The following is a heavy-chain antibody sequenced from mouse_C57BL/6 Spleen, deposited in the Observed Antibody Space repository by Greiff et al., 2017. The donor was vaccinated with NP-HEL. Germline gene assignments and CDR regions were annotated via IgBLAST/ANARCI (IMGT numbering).Heavy chain of an antibody. CDR3: ARQTTVGYFDY. D-gene: IGHD1-1*01. V-gene: IGHV5-9*01. Sequence: EVQGVESGGGLVKPGGSLKLSCAASGFTFSSYTMSWVRQTPEKRLEWVATISGGGGNTYYPDSVKGRFTISRDNAKNTLYLQMSSLRSEDTALYYCARQTTVGYFDYWGQGTTLTVSS. CDR1: GFTFSSYT. CDR2: ISGGGGNT. J-gene: IGHJ2*01.